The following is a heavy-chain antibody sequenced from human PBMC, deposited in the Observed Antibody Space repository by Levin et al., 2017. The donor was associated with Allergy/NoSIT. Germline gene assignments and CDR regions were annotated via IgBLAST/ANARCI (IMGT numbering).Heavy chain of an antibody. Sequence: GGSLRLSCAASGFTFSSYSMNWVRQAPGKGLEWVSYISSSSSTIYYADSVKGRFTISRDNAKNSLYLQMNSLRDEDTAVYYCAREGIVGAPSPSFDYWGQGTLVTVSS. V-gene: IGHV3-48*02. CDR3: AREGIVGAPSPSFDY. J-gene: IGHJ4*02. D-gene: IGHD1-26*01. CDR1: GFTFSSYS. CDR2: ISSSSSTI.